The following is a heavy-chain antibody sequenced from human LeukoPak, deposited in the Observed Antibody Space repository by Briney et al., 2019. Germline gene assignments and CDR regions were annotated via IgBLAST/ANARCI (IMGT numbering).Heavy chain of an antibody. CDR1: GFTFSSYW. CDR2: IKQDGSEK. J-gene: IGHJ2*01. Sequence: GSLRLSCVASGFTFSSYWMSWVRQAPGKGLEGVANIKQDGSEKYYVDSVKGRFTISRDNTKNSLYLQMNSLRAEDTAVYYCASPNYYGSGPSDLWGRGTLVTVSS. V-gene: IGHV3-7*01. D-gene: IGHD3-10*01. CDR3: ASPNYYGSGPSDL.